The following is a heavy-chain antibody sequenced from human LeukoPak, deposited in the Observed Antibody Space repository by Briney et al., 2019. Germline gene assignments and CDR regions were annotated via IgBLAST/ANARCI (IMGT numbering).Heavy chain of an antibody. Sequence: PGGSLRLSCAASGFIFSSYNMNWVRQAPEKGLEWVSPISTSSSYIYYADSVKGRFTISRDNAKNSLYLQMNSLRGEDTAVYYCARVLGYYYDSRGHDYWGQGTLVTVSS. CDR2: ISTSSSYI. CDR3: ARVLGYYYDSRGHDY. D-gene: IGHD3-22*01. V-gene: IGHV3-21*01. CDR1: GFIFSSYN. J-gene: IGHJ4*02.